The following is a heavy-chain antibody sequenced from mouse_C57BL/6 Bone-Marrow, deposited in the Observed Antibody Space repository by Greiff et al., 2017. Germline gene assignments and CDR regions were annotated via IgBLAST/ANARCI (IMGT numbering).Heavy chain of an antibody. CDR3: TKDYYGSSPAWFAY. CDR1: GYTFTSYW. Sequence: VQLQRSGTVLARPGASVKMSCKTSGYTFTSYWMHWVKQRPGQGLEWIGAIYPGNSDTSYNQKFKGKAKLTAVTSASTAYMELSSLTNEDSAVYYCTKDYYGSSPAWFAYWGQGTLVTVSA. V-gene: IGHV1-5*01. J-gene: IGHJ3*01. CDR2: IYPGNSDT. D-gene: IGHD1-1*01.